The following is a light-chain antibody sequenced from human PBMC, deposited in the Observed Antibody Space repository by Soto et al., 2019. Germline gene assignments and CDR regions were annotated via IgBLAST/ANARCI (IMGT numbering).Light chain of an antibody. V-gene: IGLV1-51*01. CDR3: ATWDSSLSAVV. J-gene: IGLJ2*01. Sequence: QLVLTQPPSVSAAPGQRVTISCSGSSSNIGNNYVSWYQQFPGTAPKLLIFNSDKRPSGIPDRFSGSKSGTSATLGITGLQTGDEAAYYCATWDSSLSAVVFGGGTKVTVL. CDR2: NSD. CDR1: SSNIGNNY.